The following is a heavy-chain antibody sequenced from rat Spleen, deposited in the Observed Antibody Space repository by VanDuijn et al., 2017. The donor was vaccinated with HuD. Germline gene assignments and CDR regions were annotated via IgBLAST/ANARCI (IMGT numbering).Heavy chain of an antibody. V-gene: IGHV5-17*01. D-gene: IGHD1-2*01. Sequence: EVQLVESGGGLVQPGRSLKLSCAASGFTFSDYAMAWVRQAPKKGLEWVATIIYDGSSTYYRDSVKGRFTISRDNAKSTLYLQMDSLRSEDTATYYCARHRYYSSYIGYVMDAWGQGASVTVSS. J-gene: IGHJ4*01. CDR2: IIYDGSST. CDR3: ARHRYYSSYIGYVMDA. CDR1: GFTFSDYA.